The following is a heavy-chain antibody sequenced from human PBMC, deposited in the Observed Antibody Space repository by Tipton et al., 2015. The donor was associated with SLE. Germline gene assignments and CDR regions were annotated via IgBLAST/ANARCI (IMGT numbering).Heavy chain of an antibody. J-gene: IGHJ4*02. V-gene: IGHV4-39*01. Sequence: TLSLTCTVSGGSISSSSYYWGWIRQPPGKGLEWIGSIYYSGRTYYNPSLKSRVTISVDTSKNQFSLKLSSVTAADTAVYYCARPYGNGYFDYWGQGTLVTVSS. CDR2: IYYSGRT. D-gene: IGHD3-10*01. CDR1: GGSISSSSYY. CDR3: ARPYGNGYFDY.